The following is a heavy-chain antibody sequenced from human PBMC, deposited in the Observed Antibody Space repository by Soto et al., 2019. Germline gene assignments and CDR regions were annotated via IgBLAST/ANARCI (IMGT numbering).Heavy chain of an antibody. CDR2: IYYSGST. V-gene: IGHV4-31*03. D-gene: IGHD4-17*01. Sequence: QVQLQESGPGLVKPSQTRFFTCTVSGGSISSVGYYWSWLRQHPPKGLEWIGYIYYSGSTYYNPSLKSRVTLSVDAAKKPFSLQRRSVTAAYTAVYYWERGRATVRILFGPWGQGHLVTVSS. J-gene: IGHJ5*02. CDR3: ERGRATVRILFGP. CDR1: GGSISSVGYY.